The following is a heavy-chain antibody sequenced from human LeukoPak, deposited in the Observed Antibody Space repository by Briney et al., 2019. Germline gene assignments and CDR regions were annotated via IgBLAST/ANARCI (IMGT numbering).Heavy chain of an antibody. V-gene: IGHV4-61*02. Sequence: SETLSLTCIVSGGSISSGSCYWSWIRQPAGEGLEWIGRIYTSASTNYNPSLKSRVTISVDTSKNQFSLKLSSETAADTAVYYCARGTMTDAFDIWGQGTMVTVSS. CDR2: IYTSAST. D-gene: IGHD3-22*01. CDR3: ARGTMTDAFDI. J-gene: IGHJ3*02. CDR1: GGSISSGSCY.